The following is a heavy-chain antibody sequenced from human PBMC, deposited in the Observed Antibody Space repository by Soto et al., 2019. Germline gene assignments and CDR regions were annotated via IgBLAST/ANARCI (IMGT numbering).Heavy chain of an antibody. Sequence: GSLRLSCAASGFTFSSYSMNWVRQAPGKGLEWVSYISSSSSTIYYADSVKGRFTISRDNAKNSLYLQMNSLRDEDTAVYYCARDSNYDYVWGSYRFWIYWGQGTLVTVSS. D-gene: IGHD3-16*02. CDR2: ISSSSSTI. J-gene: IGHJ4*02. CDR3: ARDSNYDYVWGSYRFWIY. V-gene: IGHV3-48*02. CDR1: GFTFSSYS.